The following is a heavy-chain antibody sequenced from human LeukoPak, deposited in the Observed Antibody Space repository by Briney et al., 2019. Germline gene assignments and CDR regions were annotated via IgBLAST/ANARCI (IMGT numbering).Heavy chain of an antibody. CDR2: IIPIFGTA. J-gene: IGHJ4*02. CDR3: ARDNLDCSGGSCLRYFDY. CDR1: GGTFSSYA. D-gene: IGHD2-15*01. Sequence: SVKVSCKASGGTFSSYAISWVRQAPGQGLEWMGGIIPIFGTANYAQKFQGRVTITADKSTSTAYMELSSLRSEDTAVYYCARDNLDCSGGSCLRYFDYWGQGTLVTVSS. V-gene: IGHV1-69*06.